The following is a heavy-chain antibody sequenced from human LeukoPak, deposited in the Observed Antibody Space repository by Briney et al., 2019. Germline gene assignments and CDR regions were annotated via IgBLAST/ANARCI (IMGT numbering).Heavy chain of an antibody. J-gene: IGHJ4*02. CDR1: GGSFSGYY. CDR3: ARDPVYGSGTF. V-gene: IGHV4-30-4*01. CDR2: IYYSGTT. D-gene: IGHD3-10*01. Sequence: SETLSLTCAVYGGSFSGYYWSWIRQPPGKGLEWIGYIYYSGTTYYNPSLKGRISFSMQTSKNQFSLNLRSVTAADTAVYYCARDPVYGSGTFWGQGTLVTVSS.